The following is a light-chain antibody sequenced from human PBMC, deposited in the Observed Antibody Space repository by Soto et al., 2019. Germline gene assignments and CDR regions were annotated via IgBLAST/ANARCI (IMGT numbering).Light chain of an antibody. CDR1: SSDIGGFYY. V-gene: IGLV2-14*01. CDR2: QVS. Sequence: QSVLTQPASVSGSPGQSITISCTGTSSDIGGFYYVSWYQHHPGKDPKLMIYQVSNRPSGVSNRFSGSKSGNTASLTISGLQAEDEDDYFCSSYSSSSTFYVFGAGTKATVL. CDR3: SSYSSSSTFYV. J-gene: IGLJ1*01.